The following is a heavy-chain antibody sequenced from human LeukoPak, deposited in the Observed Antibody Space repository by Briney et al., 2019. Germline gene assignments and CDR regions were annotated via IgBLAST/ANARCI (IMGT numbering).Heavy chain of an antibody. J-gene: IGHJ6*02. V-gene: IGHV1-46*01. Sequence: ASVKVSCKASGYTFTCYYMHWVRQAPGQGLEWMGIINPSGGSTSYAQKFQGRVTMTRDTSTSTVYMELSSLRSEDTAVYYCARGSYGAAAGTYGMDVWGQGTTVTVSS. CDR2: INPSGGST. CDR1: GYTFTCYY. CDR3: ARGSYGAAAGTYGMDV. D-gene: IGHD6-13*01.